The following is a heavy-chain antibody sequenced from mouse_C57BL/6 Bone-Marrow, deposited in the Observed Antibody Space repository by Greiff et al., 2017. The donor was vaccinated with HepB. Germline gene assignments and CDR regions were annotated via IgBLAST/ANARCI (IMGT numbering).Heavy chain of an antibody. CDR3: ARHGGAFYGSSYYFDY. V-gene: IGHV5-6*01. D-gene: IGHD1-1*01. CDR2: ISSGGSYT. J-gene: IGHJ2*01. Sequence: EVQLQESGGDLVKPGGSLKLSCAASGFTFSSYGMSWVRQTPDKRLEWVATISSGGSYTYYPDSVKGRFTISRDNAKNTLYLQMSSLKSEDTAMYYCARHGGAFYGSSYYFDYWGQGTTLTVSS. CDR1: GFTFSSYG.